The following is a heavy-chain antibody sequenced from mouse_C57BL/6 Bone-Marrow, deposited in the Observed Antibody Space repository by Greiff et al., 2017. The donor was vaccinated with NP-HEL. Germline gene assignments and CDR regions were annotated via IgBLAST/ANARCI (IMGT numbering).Heavy chain of an antibody. D-gene: IGHD1-1*01. V-gene: IGHV5-17*01. CDR2: ISSGSSTI. CDR1: GFTLSDYG. CDR3: ARDYYGFAY. J-gene: IGHJ3*01. Sequence: EVKVVESGGGLVKPGGSLKLSCAASGFTLSDYGMHWVRQAPEKGLEWVAYISSGSSTIYYADTVKGRCTISRDNAKNTLFLQMTGLRSEDTAMYYCARDYYGFAYWGQGTLVTVSA.